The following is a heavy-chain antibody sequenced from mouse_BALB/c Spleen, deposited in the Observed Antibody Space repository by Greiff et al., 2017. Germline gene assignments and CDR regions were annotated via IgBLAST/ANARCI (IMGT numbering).Heavy chain of an antibody. CDR2: INSNGGST. CDR1: GFTFSSYG. V-gene: IGHV5-6-3*01. CDR3: ARDPLLFDY. D-gene: IGHD1-1*01. J-gene: IGHJ2*01. Sequence: EVQLQQSGGGLVQPGGSLKLSCAASGFTFSSYGMSWVRQTPDKRLELVATINSNGGSTYYPDSVKGRFTISRDNAKNTLYLQMSSLKSEDTAMYYCARDPLLFDYWGQGTTLTVSS.